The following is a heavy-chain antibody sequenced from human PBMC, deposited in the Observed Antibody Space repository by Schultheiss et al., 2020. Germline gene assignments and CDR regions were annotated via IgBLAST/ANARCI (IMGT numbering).Heavy chain of an antibody. CDR3: AKGPRKVLLWFGELEDGAFDI. CDR2: ISYDGSNK. CDR1: GFTFSSYG. V-gene: IGHV3-30*18. J-gene: IGHJ3*02. D-gene: IGHD3-10*01. Sequence: GESLKISCAASGFTFSSYGMHWVRQAPGKGLEWVAVISYDGSNKYYADSVKGRFTISRDNSKNTLYLQMNSLRAEDTAVYYCAKGPRKVLLWFGELEDGAFDIWGKGTMVTVAS.